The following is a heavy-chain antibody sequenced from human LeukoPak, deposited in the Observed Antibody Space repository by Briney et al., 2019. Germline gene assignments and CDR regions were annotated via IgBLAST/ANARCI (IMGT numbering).Heavy chain of an antibody. CDR1: GFTFSSYA. CDR2: ISASGGST. Sequence: QAGGSLRLSCAASGFTFSSYAMNWVRQAPGKGLEWVSGISASGGSTYYADSVKGRFTISRDNAKNSLYLQMNSLRAEDTAVYYCARAPGGAGFLRPAHWGQGTLVTVSS. D-gene: IGHD1-26*01. V-gene: IGHV3-23*01. J-gene: IGHJ4*02. CDR3: ARAPGGAGFLRPAH.